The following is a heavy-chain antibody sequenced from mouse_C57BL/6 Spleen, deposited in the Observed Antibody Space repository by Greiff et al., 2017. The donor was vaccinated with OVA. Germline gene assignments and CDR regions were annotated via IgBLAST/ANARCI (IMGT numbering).Heavy chain of an antibody. CDR1: GYAFSSSW. V-gene: IGHV1-82*01. Sequence: VQLQESGPELVKPGASVKISCKASGYAFSSSWMNWVKQRPGKGLEWIGRIYPGDGDTNYNGKFKGKATLTADKSSSTAYMQLSSLTSEDSAVYFCARGGFAYWGQGTLVTVSA. CDR3: ARGGFAY. J-gene: IGHJ3*01. CDR2: IYPGDGDT.